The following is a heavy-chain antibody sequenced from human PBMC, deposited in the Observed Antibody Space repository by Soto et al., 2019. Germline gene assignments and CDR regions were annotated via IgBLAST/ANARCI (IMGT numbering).Heavy chain of an antibody. J-gene: IGHJ4*02. CDR3: ERGPRGGFGYDY. CDR2: VSNDGSNT. Sequence: GGSLRLSCAASGFTFSGYWIHWVRQVPGKGLVWVSHVSNDGSNTDYADSVKGRFIVSRGNAKNTLYLQMDSLTAEDTAVYYCERGPRGGFGYDYWGQGTLVTVSS. D-gene: IGHD3-10*01. CDR1: GFTFSGYW. V-gene: IGHV3-74*01.